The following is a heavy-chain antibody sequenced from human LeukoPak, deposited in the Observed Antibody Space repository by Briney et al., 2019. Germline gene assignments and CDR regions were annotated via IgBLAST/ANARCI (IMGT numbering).Heavy chain of an antibody. CDR2: IYASGST. J-gene: IGHJ4*02. V-gene: IGHV4-4*07. CDR3: ARMSNYYDTSGYYQSLDY. Sequence: SETLSLTCTVSGGSISSYYWSWIRQPPGKGLEWIGRIYASGSTNYDPSLQSRVTISVDRSKNQFSLKLSSVTAADTAVYYCARMSNYYDTSGYYQSLDYWRQGTLVTVSS. CDR1: GGSISSYY. D-gene: IGHD3-22*01.